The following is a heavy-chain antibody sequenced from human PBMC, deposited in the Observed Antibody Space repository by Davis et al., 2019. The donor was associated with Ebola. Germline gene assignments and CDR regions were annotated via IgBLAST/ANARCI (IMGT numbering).Heavy chain of an antibody. CDR1: GYTFTSYG. J-gene: IGHJ3*02. CDR2: ISAYNGNT. CDR3: ARQIGYCSSTSCYRAPIDAFDI. V-gene: IGHV1-18*01. Sequence: ASVKVSCKASGYTFTSYGISWVRQAPGQGLEWMGWISAYNGNTNYAQKLQGRVTMTTDTSTSTAYMELRSLRSDDTAVYYCARQIGYCSSTSCYRAPIDAFDIWGQGTMVTVSS. D-gene: IGHD2-2*01.